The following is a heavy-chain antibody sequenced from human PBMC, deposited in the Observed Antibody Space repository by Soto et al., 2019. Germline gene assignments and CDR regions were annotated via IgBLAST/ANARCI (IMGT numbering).Heavy chain of an antibody. J-gene: IGHJ6*02. V-gene: IGHV3-74*01. D-gene: IGHD3-9*01. CDR3: ARVARYFDWSDYYYYYGLDV. CDR1: GFTFSSYW. CDR2: INSDGSST. Sequence: GGSLRLSYAASGFTFSSYWMHWVRQAPGKGLVWVSRINSDGSSTSYADSVKGRFTISRDNAKNTLYMQMNSLRAEDTAVYYCARVARYFDWSDYYYYYGLDVWGQGTTVTVSS.